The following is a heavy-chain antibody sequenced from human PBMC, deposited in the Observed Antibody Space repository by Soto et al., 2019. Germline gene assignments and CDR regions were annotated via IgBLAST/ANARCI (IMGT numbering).Heavy chain of an antibody. Sequence: GGSLRLSCAASGFTFSDHYMDWVRQAPGKGLEWVGRTRNKANSCTTDYAASVKGRFTISRDDSKNSLYLQMNSLKIEDTAVYYCARVRAVAGTGYFDYWGQGTLVTVSS. CDR1: GFTFSDHY. V-gene: IGHV3-72*01. CDR3: ARVRAVAGTGYFDY. J-gene: IGHJ4*02. CDR2: TRNKANSCTT. D-gene: IGHD6-19*01.